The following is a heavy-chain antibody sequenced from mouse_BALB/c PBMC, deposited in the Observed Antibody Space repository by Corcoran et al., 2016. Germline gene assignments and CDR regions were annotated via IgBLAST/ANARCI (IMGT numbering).Heavy chain of an antibody. V-gene: IGHV14-3*02. Sequence: EVQLQQSGAELVKPGASVKLSCTASGFNIKDTYMHWVKQRPEQGLEGIGRIDPANGNTKYDPKFQGKATITADTSSNTAYLQLSSLTSEDTAVYYCDRYYRYYYAMDYWGQGTSVTVSS. CDR1: GFNIKDTY. J-gene: IGHJ4*01. D-gene: IGHD2-14*01. CDR3: DRYYRYYYAMDY. CDR2: IDPANGNT.